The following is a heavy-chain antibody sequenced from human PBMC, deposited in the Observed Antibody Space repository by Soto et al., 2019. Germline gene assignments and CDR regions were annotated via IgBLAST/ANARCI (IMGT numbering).Heavy chain of an antibody. V-gene: IGHV3-7*01. D-gene: IGHD2-2*01. Sequence: GGSLRLSCAASGFTFSSYWMSWVRQAPGKGLEWVANIKQDGSEKYYVDSVKGRFTISRDNAKNSLYLQMNSLRAEDTAVYYCARDQGRSIVPAAMGFDYWGQGTLVTVSS. CDR1: GFTFSSYW. J-gene: IGHJ4*02. CDR3: ARDQGRSIVPAAMGFDY. CDR2: IKQDGSEK.